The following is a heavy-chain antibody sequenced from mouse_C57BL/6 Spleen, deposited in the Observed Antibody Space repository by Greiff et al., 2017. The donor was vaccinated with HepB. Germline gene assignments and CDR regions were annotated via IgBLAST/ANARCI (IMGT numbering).Heavy chain of an antibody. CDR1: GYAFSSSW. Sequence: QVQLQQSGPELVKPGASVKISCKASGYAFSSSWMNWVKQRPGKGLEWIGRIYPGDGDTNYNGKFKGKATLTADKSSSTAYMQLSSLTSEDSAVYFCARSGTGLMDYWGQGTSVTVSS. V-gene: IGHV1-82*01. J-gene: IGHJ4*01. CDR2: IYPGDGDT. CDR3: ARSGTGLMDY. D-gene: IGHD4-1*01.